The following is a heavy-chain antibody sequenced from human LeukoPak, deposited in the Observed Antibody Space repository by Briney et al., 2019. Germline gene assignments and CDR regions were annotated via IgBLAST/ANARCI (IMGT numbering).Heavy chain of an antibody. CDR3: ASTQDLNY. Sequence: PGRSLRLSCAASGFTFGSYAMHWVRQAPGKGLEWVAVISYDGSNKYYADSVRGRFTISRDNSKNTLYLQMNSLRAEGTAVYYCASTQDLNYWGQGTLVTVSS. V-gene: IGHV3-30-3*01. CDR2: ISYDGSNK. CDR1: GFTFGSYA. D-gene: IGHD2-15*01. J-gene: IGHJ4*02.